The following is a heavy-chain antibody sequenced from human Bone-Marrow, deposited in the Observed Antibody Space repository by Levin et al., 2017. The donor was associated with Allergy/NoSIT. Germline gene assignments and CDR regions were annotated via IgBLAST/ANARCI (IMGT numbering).Heavy chain of an antibody. CDR1: GFSLNTNKVT. D-gene: IGHD4-17*01. CDR3: VHRTTVTALDY. J-gene: IGHJ4*02. CDR2: IYGDDDK. Sequence: ESGPTLVKPTQTLTLTCTFSGFSLNTNKVTVGWVRQPPGKALEWLTFIYGDDDKRYSPSLKNRLSITKDTSKNRVVLTMTNMDPVDTGTYYCVHRTTVTALDYWGQGILVTVSS. V-gene: IGHV2-5*02.